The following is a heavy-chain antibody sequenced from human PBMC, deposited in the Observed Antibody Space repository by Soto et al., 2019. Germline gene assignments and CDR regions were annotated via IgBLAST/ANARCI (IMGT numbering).Heavy chain of an antibody. Sequence: SETLSLTCAVSSGSISSSNWWSWVRQPPGKGLEWIGEIYHSGSTNYNPSLKSRVTISVDKSKNQFSLKLSSVTAADTAVYYCASRRYCSSTSSYNYYYYYYMDVWGKGTTVTVSS. CDR1: SGSISSSNW. D-gene: IGHD2-2*02. CDR2: IYHSGST. CDR3: ASRRYCSSTSSYNYYYYYYMDV. J-gene: IGHJ6*03. V-gene: IGHV4-4*02.